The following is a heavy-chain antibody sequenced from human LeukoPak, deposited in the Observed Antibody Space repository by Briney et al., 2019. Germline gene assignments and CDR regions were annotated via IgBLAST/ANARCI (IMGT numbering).Heavy chain of an antibody. D-gene: IGHD6-13*01. CDR3: AKGTSSWHEFDS. CDR2: ITWDGDST. Sequence: GGSLRLSCAASGFTFDDYAMHWVRQAPGKGLEWVSLITWDGDSTYYADSVKGRFTISRDNSKNYLYLQMYSLRAEDTALYYCAKGTSSWHEFDSWGQGTLVTVSS. J-gene: IGHJ4*02. V-gene: IGHV3-43D*03. CDR1: GFTFDDYA.